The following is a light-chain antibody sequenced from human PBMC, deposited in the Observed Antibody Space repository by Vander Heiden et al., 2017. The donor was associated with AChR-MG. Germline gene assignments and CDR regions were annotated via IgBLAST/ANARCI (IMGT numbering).Light chain of an antibody. J-gene: IGKJ1*01. CDR1: QSLLHSNGYTY. Sequence: DIVMTQSPLSLLVTPGEPASITCRSSQSLLHSNGYTYLDWYLQKPGQSPQLLIYLGSNRASGVPDRFSGSGSGTDFTLKISRVEAEDVGVYFCMQALQTRTFGQGTKVEIK. V-gene: IGKV2-28*01. CDR2: LGS. CDR3: MQALQTRT.